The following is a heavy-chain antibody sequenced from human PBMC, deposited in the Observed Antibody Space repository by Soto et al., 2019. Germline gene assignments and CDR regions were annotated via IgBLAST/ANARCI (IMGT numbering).Heavy chain of an antibody. Sequence: GGSLRLSCAASGFSFGSYAMSWVRQAPGKGLEWVSTITDSGTSTHYADSVKGRFTISRHNSKNTLYLQMTSLRAEDTAVYYCAKDPDYGDYGRRIYFDYWGQGTLVTVSS. CDR2: ITDSGTST. CDR1: GFSFGSYA. D-gene: IGHD4-17*01. CDR3: AKDPDYGDYGRRIYFDY. V-gene: IGHV3-23*01. J-gene: IGHJ4*02.